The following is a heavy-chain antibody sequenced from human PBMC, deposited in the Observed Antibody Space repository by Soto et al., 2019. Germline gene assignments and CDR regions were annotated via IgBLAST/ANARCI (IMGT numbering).Heavy chain of an antibody. J-gene: IGHJ4*02. CDR2: INEDGSVI. D-gene: IGHD1-26*01. CDR1: GFTFSNYW. V-gene: IGHV3-74*01. CDR3: VRDLIIVVTPGDDFDY. Sequence: EVQLVESGGGLVQPGGSLRLSCAPSGFTFSNYWMHWVCQAPGKGLEWVSRINEDGSVISYADSVKGRFTISRDNGKNTLYLQMNSLRVDDTAVYYCVRDLIIVVTPGDDFDYWGQGTLVTVSS.